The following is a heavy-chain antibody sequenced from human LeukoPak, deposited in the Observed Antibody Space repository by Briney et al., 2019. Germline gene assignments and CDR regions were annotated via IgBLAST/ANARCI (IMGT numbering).Heavy chain of an antibody. J-gene: IGHJ4*02. Sequence: SQTLSLTCAVSGGSISSGGYSWRWIRQPPGKGLEWIGYIYHSGSTYYNPSLKSRVTISVDRSKNQFSLKLSSVTAADTAVYYCARRYCGGDCYSNQEYYFDYWGQGTLVTVSS. CDR2: IYHSGST. CDR3: ARRYCGGDCYSNQEYYFDY. V-gene: IGHV4-30-2*01. D-gene: IGHD2-21*02. CDR1: GGSISSGGYS.